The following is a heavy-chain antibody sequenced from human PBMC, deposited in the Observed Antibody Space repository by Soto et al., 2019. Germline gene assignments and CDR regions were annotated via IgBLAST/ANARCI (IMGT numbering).Heavy chain of an antibody. CDR1: GCSISSYY. J-gene: IGHJ6*02. D-gene: IGHD3-3*01. CDR2: IYYSGST. CDR3: ARGSSTIFYGMDV. V-gene: IGHV4-59*01. Sequence: SETLSLTCTVSGCSISSYYWIWIRQPPGKGLEWIGYIYYSGSTNYNPSLKSRVTISVDTSKNQFSLKLSSVTAADTAVYYCARGSSTIFYGMDVWGQGTTVTVSS.